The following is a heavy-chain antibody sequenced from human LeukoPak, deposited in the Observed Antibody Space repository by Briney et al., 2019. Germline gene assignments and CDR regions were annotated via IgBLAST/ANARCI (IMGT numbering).Heavy chain of an antibody. V-gene: IGHV3-30*04. CDR3: ARERDGRFFDY. CDR1: GFSFGDYA. Sequence: PGGSLRLSCAASGFSFGDYAMHWVRQAPGKGLEWVALISYDGRDEYYADSVKGRFTISRDNAKNSLHLQMNTLRAEDTAVYYCARERDGRFFDYWGQGTLVTVSP. J-gene: IGHJ4*02. CDR2: ISYDGRDE. D-gene: IGHD5-24*01.